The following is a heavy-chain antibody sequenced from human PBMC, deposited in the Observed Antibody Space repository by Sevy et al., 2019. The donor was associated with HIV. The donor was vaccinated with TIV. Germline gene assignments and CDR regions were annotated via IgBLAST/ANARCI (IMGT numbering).Heavy chain of an antibody. J-gene: IGHJ3*02. CDR3: AATTVTTSPAFDI. V-gene: IGHV3-21*01. CDR1: GFTFSSYS. Sequence: GGSLRLSCAASGFTFSSYSMNWVRQAPGKGLEWVSSISSSSSYIYYADSVKGRFTISRDKAKNSLYLQMNSLRAEDTAVYYCAATTVTTSPAFDIWGQGTMVTVSS. CDR2: ISSSSSYI. D-gene: IGHD4-17*01.